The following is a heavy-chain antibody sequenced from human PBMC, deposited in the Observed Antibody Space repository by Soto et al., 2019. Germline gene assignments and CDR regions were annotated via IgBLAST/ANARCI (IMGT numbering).Heavy chain of an antibody. CDR2: INWNGGSA. CDR3: AKGRSYYYYYGVDV. J-gene: IGHJ6*01. CDR1: GFTFDDYG. Sequence: GGSLRLSCAASGFTFDDYGMSWVRQAPGKGLEWVSGINWNGGSAGYADSVKGRFTISRDNAKNSLYLQMNSLRAEDTALYYCAKGRSYYYYYGVDVWGQGTTVNVSS. V-gene: IGHV3-20*04.